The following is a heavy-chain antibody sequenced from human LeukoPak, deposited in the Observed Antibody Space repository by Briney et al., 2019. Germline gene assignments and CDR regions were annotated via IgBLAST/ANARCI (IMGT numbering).Heavy chain of an antibody. Sequence: GESLKISCKGSGYSFTSYWIGWVRQMPGKGLEWMGIIYPGDSDTRYSPSFQGQVTISADKSISTAYLQWSSLKASDTAIYYCARHFGMYSSSWRYPDYWGQGTLVTVSS. CDR2: IYPGDSDT. J-gene: IGHJ4*02. CDR1: GYSFTSYW. V-gene: IGHV5-51*01. D-gene: IGHD6-13*01. CDR3: ARHFGMYSSSWRYPDY.